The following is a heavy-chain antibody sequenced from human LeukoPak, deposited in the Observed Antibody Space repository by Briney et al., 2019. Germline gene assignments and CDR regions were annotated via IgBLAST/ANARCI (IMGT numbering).Heavy chain of an antibody. Sequence: ESGPALVKRTQTLPLTCPFYGFSPSTSGVRVGWIRKPPGKALECLALIFWDDDKRYHPSLKSRLPITTDTSQNQGLLQIINMEHVDTATYYCAHRTIYDAYDIWGQGTMVTVSS. CDR1: GFSPSTSGVR. D-gene: IGHD2-2*02. CDR3: AHRTIYDAYDI. J-gene: IGHJ3*02. V-gene: IGHV2-5*02. CDR2: IFWDDDK.